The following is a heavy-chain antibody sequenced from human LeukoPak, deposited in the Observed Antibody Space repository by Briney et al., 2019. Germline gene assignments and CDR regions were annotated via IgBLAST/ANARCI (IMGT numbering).Heavy chain of an antibody. CDR1: GDAFSSHY. Sequence: SETLSLTCAVSGDAFSSHYWTWIRQPPGRGLEWIGYISYIGTTNYNPSLKSRVTISIDTSKNQFSLKLSSVTTADTAVYYCARDLVTVTKGFDIWGLGTMVSVSS. CDR2: ISYIGTT. J-gene: IGHJ3*02. D-gene: IGHD4-17*01. V-gene: IGHV4-59*11. CDR3: ARDLVTVTKGFDI.